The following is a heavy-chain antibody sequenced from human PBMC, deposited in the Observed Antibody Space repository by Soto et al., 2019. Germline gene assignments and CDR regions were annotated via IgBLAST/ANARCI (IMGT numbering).Heavy chain of an antibody. V-gene: IGHV4-31*03. D-gene: IGHD2-21*01. CDR2: ISYSGTA. CDR1: GDSISSGGHY. J-gene: IGHJ5*02. CDR3: ARLGAYYQTLDP. Sequence: SETLSLTCSVSGDSISSGGHYWSWIRQHPGKGPEWIGYISYSGTAYYNPSLESRFTISVDTSNGQFSLSLTSVTAADTAVFYCARLGAYYQTLDPWGPGTLVTVSS.